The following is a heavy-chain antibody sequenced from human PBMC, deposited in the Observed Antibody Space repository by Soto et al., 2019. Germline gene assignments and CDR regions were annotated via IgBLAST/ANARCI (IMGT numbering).Heavy chain of an antibody. CDR2: ISSSSSYI. D-gene: IGHD6-19*01. V-gene: IGHV3-21*01. Sequence: AGGSLRLSCAASGFTFSSYSMNWVRQAPGKGLEWVSSISSSSSYIYYADSVKGRFTISRDNAKNSLYLQMNSLRAEDTAVYYCARGSGWYSDSIRSYYYYGMDVWGQGTTVTVSS. CDR3: ARGSGWYSDSIRSYYYYGMDV. CDR1: GFTFSSYS. J-gene: IGHJ6*02.